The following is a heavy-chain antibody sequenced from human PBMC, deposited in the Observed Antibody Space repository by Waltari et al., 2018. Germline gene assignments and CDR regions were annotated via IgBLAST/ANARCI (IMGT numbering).Heavy chain of an antibody. CDR1: GYSISSGYY. D-gene: IGHD1-26*01. V-gene: IGHV4-38-2*01. J-gene: IGHJ4*02. CDR3: ARHQVGGRDFEY. CDR2: IYQSGST. Sequence: QVQLHESGPGLVKSSETLSLTCAVSGYSISSGYYWGWIRQPPGKGLEWSGTIYQSGSTYYNPSLKSRITISLDTAKNKFSLKLNSVTAADTAVYYCARHQVGGRDFEYWGQGTLVTVSS.